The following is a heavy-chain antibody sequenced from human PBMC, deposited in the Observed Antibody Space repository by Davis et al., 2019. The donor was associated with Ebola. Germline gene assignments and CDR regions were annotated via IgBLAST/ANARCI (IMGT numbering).Heavy chain of an antibody. CDR2: ISGFNGNT. CDR3: ARGTNYYDGRVPYGMDV. J-gene: IGHJ6*02. V-gene: IGHV1-18*01. D-gene: IGHD3-16*01. CDR1: GYSVTSYG. Sequence: ASVKVSCKASGYSVTSYGISWVRQAPGQGLEWMGWISGFNGNTDYAQKVQGRVTMTTDTSTSTTYMELRSLRSDETAVYFCARGTNYYDGRVPYGMDVWGQGTTVIVSS.